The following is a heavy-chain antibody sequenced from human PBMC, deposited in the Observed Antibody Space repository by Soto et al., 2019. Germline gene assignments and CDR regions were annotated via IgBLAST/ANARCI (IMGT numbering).Heavy chain of an antibody. D-gene: IGHD3-22*01. Sequence: EVQLVESGGGLVKPGGSLRLSCAASGFTFSSYSMNWVRQAPGKGLEWVSSISSSSSYIYYADSVKGRFTISRDNAKNSLYLQMNSLRAEETAVYYCARWYYYDSSGYYQTTYAFEIWGQGTMVTVSS. J-gene: IGHJ3*02. CDR1: GFTFSSYS. V-gene: IGHV3-21*01. CDR3: ARWYYYDSSGYYQTTYAFEI. CDR2: ISSSSSYI.